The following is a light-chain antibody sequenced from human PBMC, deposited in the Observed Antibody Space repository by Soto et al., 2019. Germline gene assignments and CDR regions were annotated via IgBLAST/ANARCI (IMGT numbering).Light chain of an antibody. CDR1: QTVSCSY. Sequence: EIVLTQSPGTLSLSPGDRATLSCRASQTVSCSYLAWYQQKPGQAPRLLIYGASSRATGIPDRFSGSESGTDFTLTISRLEPEDFAVYYCQQYGSSPLTFGGGTKVEIK. V-gene: IGKV3-20*01. CDR3: QQYGSSPLT. CDR2: GAS. J-gene: IGKJ4*01.